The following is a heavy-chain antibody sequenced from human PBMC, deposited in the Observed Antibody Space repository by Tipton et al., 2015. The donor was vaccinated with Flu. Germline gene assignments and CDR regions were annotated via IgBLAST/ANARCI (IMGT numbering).Heavy chain of an antibody. Sequence: SLRLSCEASGFTFSSYDMHWVRQTIGKGLQWVSGIGTSGDTYYPDSVKGRFTISRENAKNSVYLHMRSLRAGDTAVYYCARGPLPDSNWYNGMDVWGQGITVTVFS. CDR3: ARGPLPDSNWYNGMDV. V-gene: IGHV3-13*01. CDR2: IGTSGDT. D-gene: IGHD6-13*01. CDR1: GFTFSSYD. J-gene: IGHJ6*02.